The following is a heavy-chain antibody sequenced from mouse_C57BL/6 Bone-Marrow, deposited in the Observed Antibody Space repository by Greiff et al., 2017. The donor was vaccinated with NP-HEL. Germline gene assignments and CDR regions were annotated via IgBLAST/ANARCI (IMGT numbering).Heavy chain of an antibody. J-gene: IGHJ2*01. CDR2: ISDGGSYT. D-gene: IGHD2-4*01. V-gene: IGHV5-4*01. CDR3: AREDDDDDFDY. CDR1: GFTFSSYA. Sequence: EVKLQESGGGLVKPGGSLKLSCAASGFTFSSYAMSWVRQTPDKRLEWVATISDGGSYTYYPDNVKGRFTISRDNAKNNLYLQMSHLKSEDTAMYYCAREDDDDDFDYWGQGTTLTVSS.